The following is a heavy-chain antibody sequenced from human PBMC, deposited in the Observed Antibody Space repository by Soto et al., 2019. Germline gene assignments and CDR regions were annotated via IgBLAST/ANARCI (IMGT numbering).Heavy chain of an antibody. J-gene: IGHJ4*02. CDR1: GLTVSDNY. Sequence: EVQLEESGGGLVQPGGSLRLSCAASGLTVSDNYMRWVRHAPGKGLEWVSVIYRGGNTYYADSVNGRFTISRDSTKNTLYLQMNSLRDEDTAVYDCASCHWNGPNDYWGQGTLVTVSS. D-gene: IGHD1-1*01. V-gene: IGHV3-66*01. CDR3: ASCHWNGPNDY. CDR2: IYRGGNT.